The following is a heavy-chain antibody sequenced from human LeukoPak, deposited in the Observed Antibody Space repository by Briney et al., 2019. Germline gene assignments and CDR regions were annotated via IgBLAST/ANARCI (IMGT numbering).Heavy chain of an antibody. CDR2: VYHSGST. V-gene: IGHV4-38-2*02. CDR1: GYSISSGYY. CDR3: ARSFEITHDYGDFGVVFDY. Sequence: SETLSLTCTVSGYSISSGYYWGWIRQPPGKGLEWIGSVYHSGSTYYNPSLKSRVTISVDTSKNQFSLKLSSVTAADTAVYYCARSFEITHDYGDFGVVFDYWGQGTLVTVSS. D-gene: IGHD4-17*01. J-gene: IGHJ4*02.